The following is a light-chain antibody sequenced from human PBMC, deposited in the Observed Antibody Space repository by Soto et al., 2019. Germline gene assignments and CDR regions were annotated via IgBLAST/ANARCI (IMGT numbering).Light chain of an antibody. J-gene: IGLJ2*01. CDR2: EVS. V-gene: IGLV2-14*01. Sequence: QSALTQPASVSGSPGQSITISCTGTSSDVGGYNYVSWYQQHPGKAPKLMIYEVSNRPSGVSNRFSGSKSGNTASLTISGLQAEDEADYYCSSSTSSATGVFGGGTKLTVL. CDR3: SSSTSSATGV. CDR1: SSDVGGYNY.